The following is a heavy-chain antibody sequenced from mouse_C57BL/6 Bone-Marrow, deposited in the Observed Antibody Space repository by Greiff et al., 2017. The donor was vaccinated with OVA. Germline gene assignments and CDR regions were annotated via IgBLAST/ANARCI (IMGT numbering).Heavy chain of an antibody. CDR2: ISSGGSYT. J-gene: IGHJ2*01. CDR3: GRRVLQWDYFGD. Sequence: VKVVESGGDLVKPGGSLKLSCAASGFTFSSYGMSWVRQTPDKRLEWVATISSGGSYTYYPDSVKGRFTISRDNAKNTLYLQMRSLKSEDTAMYYCGRRVLQWDYFGDRGHGTTLTVAS. D-gene: IGHD1-3*01. CDR1: GFTFSSYG. V-gene: IGHV5-6*02.